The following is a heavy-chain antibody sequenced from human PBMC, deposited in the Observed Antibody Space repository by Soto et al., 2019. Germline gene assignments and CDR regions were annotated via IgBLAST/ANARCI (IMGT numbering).Heavy chain of an antibody. V-gene: IGHV3-15*05. CDR1: GFTFSDAW. CDR2: IKSKTNGGTT. D-gene: IGHD1-26*01. Sequence: EVHLVASGGGLVKPGGSLRLSCAASGFTFSDAWMSWVRQAPGKGLEWVGRIKSKTNGGTTDYAGPVKGRFTISRDDSKRTLYVQMNSLKTEDTAIYYCITLIPKGKWELGPLGQGTLVTVSS. J-gene: IGHJ5*02. CDR3: ITLIPKGKWELGP.